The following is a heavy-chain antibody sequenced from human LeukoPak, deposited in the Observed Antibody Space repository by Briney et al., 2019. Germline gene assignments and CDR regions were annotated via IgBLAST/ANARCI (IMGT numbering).Heavy chain of an antibody. J-gene: IGHJ4*02. D-gene: IGHD2-2*01. Sequence: EGSLRLSCAASGLTFTNYAMSWVRQAPRKGLEWVSTISGGSENTHYADSVRGWFTISRDNSKNTLYMEMNSLRAEDTAVYYCAKDVGHCSSISCPFDYWGQGALVTVSS. CDR2: ISGGSENT. CDR1: GLTFTNYA. V-gene: IGHV3-23*01. CDR3: AKDVGHCSSISCPFDY.